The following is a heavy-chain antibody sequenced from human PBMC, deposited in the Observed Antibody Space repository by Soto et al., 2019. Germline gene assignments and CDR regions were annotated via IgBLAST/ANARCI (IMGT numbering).Heavy chain of an antibody. Sequence: XSVKVSSPASGYTFSSYYMHWVRQAPGQGLEWMGIINPSGGSTSYAQKFQGRVTMTRDTSTSTVYMELSSLRSEDTAVYYCARRIQLGAFDIWGQGTMVTVSS. V-gene: IGHV1-46*01. D-gene: IGHD5-18*01. CDR2: INPSGGST. CDR3: ARRIQLGAFDI. CDR1: GYTFSSYY. J-gene: IGHJ3*02.